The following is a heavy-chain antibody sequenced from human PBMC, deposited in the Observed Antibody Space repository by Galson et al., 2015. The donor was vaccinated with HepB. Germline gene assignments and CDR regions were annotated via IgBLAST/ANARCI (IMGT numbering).Heavy chain of an antibody. CDR1: GFTFSSYA. J-gene: IGHJ4*02. CDR2: ISYDGSNK. V-gene: IGHV3-30-3*01. CDR3: ARALPSLGTGTKMDY. Sequence: SLRLSCAASGFTFSSYAMHWVRQAPGKGLEWVAVISYDGSNKYYADSVKGRFTISRDNSKNTLYLQMNSLRAEDTAVYYCARALPSLGTGTKMDYWGQGTLVTVSS. D-gene: IGHD1-7*01.